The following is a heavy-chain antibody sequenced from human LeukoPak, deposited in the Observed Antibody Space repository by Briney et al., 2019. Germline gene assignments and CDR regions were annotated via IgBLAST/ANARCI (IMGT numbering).Heavy chain of an antibody. V-gene: IGHV1-2*02. CDR3: ASLYYDSSGYSYDAFDI. J-gene: IGHJ3*02. Sequence: ASVKVSCKASGYTFTGYYMHWVRQAPGQGLEWMGWINPNSGGTNYAQKFQGRVTMTKDTSISTAYMELSRLRSDDTAVYYCASLYYDSSGYSYDAFDIWSQGTMVTVSS. CDR2: INPNSGGT. D-gene: IGHD3-22*01. CDR1: GYTFTGYY.